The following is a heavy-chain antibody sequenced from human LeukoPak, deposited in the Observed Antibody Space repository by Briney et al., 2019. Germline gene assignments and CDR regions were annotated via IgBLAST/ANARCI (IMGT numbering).Heavy chain of an antibody. V-gene: IGHV3-30*18. Sequence: GGSLRLSCAASGFTVSSNYMSWVRQAPGKGLEWVAAIPNDGSKTYYADSVKGRFTISRDNSKNTLYLQMNSLRTEDTAVYYCANERGYNYGYSFDYWGQGTLVTVSS. J-gene: IGHJ4*02. CDR2: IPNDGSKT. CDR1: GFTVSSNY. D-gene: IGHD5-18*01. CDR3: ANERGYNYGYSFDY.